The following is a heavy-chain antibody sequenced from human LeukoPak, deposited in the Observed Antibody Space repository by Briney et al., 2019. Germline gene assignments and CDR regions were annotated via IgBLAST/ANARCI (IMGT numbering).Heavy chain of an antibody. Sequence: GASVKVSCKASGYTFTGYYMHWVRQAPGQGVEWMGWINPNSGGTNYAQKFQGRVTMTRDTSISTAYMELSRLRSDDTAVYYCASFDGRITMVRGVIPWGQGTLVTVSS. J-gene: IGHJ5*02. CDR1: GYTFTGYY. CDR3: ASFDGRITMVRGVIP. V-gene: IGHV1-2*02. D-gene: IGHD3-10*01. CDR2: INPNSGGT.